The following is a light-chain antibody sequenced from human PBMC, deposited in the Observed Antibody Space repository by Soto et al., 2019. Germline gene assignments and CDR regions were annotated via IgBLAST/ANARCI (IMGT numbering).Light chain of an antibody. J-gene: IGKJ4*01. V-gene: IGKV3-15*01. CDR1: QSVSSN. CDR2: GAS. CDR3: QQYNNWPPLT. Sequence: EIVMTQSPATLSVSPGERATLSCRASQSVSSNLAWYQQKPGQAPRLLIYGASTRATGIPARFSGSGSGTEFTRTSSSLQSEDCAVYYCQQYNNWPPLTFGGGTKVEIK.